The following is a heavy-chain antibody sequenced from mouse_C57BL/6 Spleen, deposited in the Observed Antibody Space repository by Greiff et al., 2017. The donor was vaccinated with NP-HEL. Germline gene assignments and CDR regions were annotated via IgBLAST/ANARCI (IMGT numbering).Heavy chain of an antibody. V-gene: IGHV1-55*01. D-gene: IGHD2-5*01. CDR3: AIYSNYDYYAMGY. CDR2: IYPGSGST. J-gene: IGHJ4*01. Sequence: QVQLQQPGAELVKPGASVKMSCKASGYTFTSYWITWVKQRPGQGLEWIGDIYPGSGSTNYNEKFKSKATLTVDTSSSTAYMQLSSLTSEDSAVYYCAIYSNYDYYAMGYWGQGTSVTVSS. CDR1: GYTFTSYW.